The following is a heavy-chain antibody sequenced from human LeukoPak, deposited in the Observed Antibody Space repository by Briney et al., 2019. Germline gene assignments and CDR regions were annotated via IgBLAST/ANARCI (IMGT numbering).Heavy chain of an antibody. CDR3: ARGVYYYDTRGYSFDY. CDR1: GGSISSYY. D-gene: IGHD3-22*01. Sequence: SETLSLTCTVSGGSISSYYWSWIRQPPGNGLEWIGYIYYSGSTKNNPSLKSRVTISVDTSRNQFSLKLTSVTAADTAVYYCARGVYYYDTRGYSFDYWGQGTLVTVSS. V-gene: IGHV4-59*08. CDR2: IYYSGST. J-gene: IGHJ4*02.